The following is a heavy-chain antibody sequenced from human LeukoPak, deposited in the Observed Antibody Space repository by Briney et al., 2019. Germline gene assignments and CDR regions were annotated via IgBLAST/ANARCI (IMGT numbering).Heavy chain of an antibody. Sequence: GGSLRLSCAASGFTFSSYAMTWVRQAPGKGPEWVSVIGRSGDNIHYADSVKGRFTISRDNSKNTVYLQMNSLRAEDTAVYYCAKYTQTGDPSHYWGQGTLVAVSS. CDR1: GFTFSSYA. CDR3: AKYTQTGDPSHY. CDR2: IGRSGDNI. V-gene: IGHV3-23*01. J-gene: IGHJ4*02. D-gene: IGHD7-27*01.